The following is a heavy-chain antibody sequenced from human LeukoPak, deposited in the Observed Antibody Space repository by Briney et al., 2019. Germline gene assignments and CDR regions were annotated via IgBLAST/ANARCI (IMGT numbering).Heavy chain of an antibody. CDR1: GYSISSGYY. D-gene: IGHD3-9*01. J-gene: IGHJ5*02. CDR2: IYHSGST. Sequence: KPSETLSLTCAVSGYSISSGYYWGWIRQPPGKGLEWIGSIYHSGSTYYNPSLKSRVTISVDTSKNQFSLKLSSVTAADTAVYYCARDRGDWLSWANWFDPWGQGTLVTVSS. CDR3: ARDRGDWLSWANWFDP. V-gene: IGHV4-38-2*02.